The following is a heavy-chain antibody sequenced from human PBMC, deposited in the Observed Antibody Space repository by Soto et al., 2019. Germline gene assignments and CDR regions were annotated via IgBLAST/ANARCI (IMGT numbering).Heavy chain of an antibody. D-gene: IGHD3-16*01. CDR3: AREMTGDPTFFDY. CDR2: IYYSGTT. Sequence: SETLSLTCTVSGGSVSSGSYYWSWIRQPPGKGLEWIGYIYYSGTTHYNPSLKSRVTISVDTSKKQFSLKLTSVTAADTAVYYCAREMTGDPTFFDYWGRGTLVTVSS. J-gene: IGHJ4*02. CDR1: GGSVSSGSYY. V-gene: IGHV4-61*01.